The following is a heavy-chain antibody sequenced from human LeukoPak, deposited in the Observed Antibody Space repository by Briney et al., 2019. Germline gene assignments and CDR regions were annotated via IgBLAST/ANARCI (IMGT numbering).Heavy chain of an antibody. CDR2: INPNSGGT. V-gene: IGHV1-2*02. CDR1: GYTFTGYY. Sequence: ASVKVSCKASGYTFTGYYMHWVRQAPGQGLEWMGWINPNSGGTNYAQKFQGRVTMTRDTPISTAYMELSRLRSDDTAVYYRARTIAAAVNWFDPWGQGTLVTVSS. J-gene: IGHJ5*02. CDR3: ARTIAAAVNWFDP. D-gene: IGHD6-13*01.